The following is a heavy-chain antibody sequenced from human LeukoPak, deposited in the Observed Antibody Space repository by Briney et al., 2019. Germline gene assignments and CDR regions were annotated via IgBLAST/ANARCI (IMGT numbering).Heavy chain of an antibody. V-gene: IGHV1-18*01. CDR3: ARAGDCSSTSCYTLVLTGYYLGYFDY. CDR2: ISAYNGNT. Sequence: GASVKVSCKASGYTFTSYGISWVRQAPGQGLEWMGWISAYNGNTNYAQKLQGRVTMTTDTSTSTAYMELRSLRSDDTAVYYCARAGDCSSTSCYTLVLTGYYLGYFDYWGQGTLVTVSS. J-gene: IGHJ4*02. D-gene: IGHD2-2*02. CDR1: GYTFTSYG.